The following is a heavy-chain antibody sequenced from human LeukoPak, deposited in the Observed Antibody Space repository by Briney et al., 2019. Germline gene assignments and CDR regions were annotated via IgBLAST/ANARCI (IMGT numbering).Heavy chain of an antibody. CDR1: GGSFSGYY. J-gene: IGHJ4*02. Sequence: SETLSLTCAVYGGSFSGYYWSWIRQPPGKGLEWIGETNHSGSTNYNPSLKSRVTISVDTSKNQFSLKLSSVAAADTAVYYCARGRTYYYGSGSYFQYWGQGTLVTVSS. V-gene: IGHV4-34*01. CDR3: ARGRTYYYGSGSYFQY. D-gene: IGHD3-10*01. CDR2: TNHSGST.